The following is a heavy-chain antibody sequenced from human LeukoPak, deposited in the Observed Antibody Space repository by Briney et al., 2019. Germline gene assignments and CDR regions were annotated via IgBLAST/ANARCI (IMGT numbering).Heavy chain of an antibody. CDR3: ARDPPREGIEY. V-gene: IGHV3-74*01. J-gene: IGHJ4*02. CDR2: INVDGSST. CDR1: GFTFKHYW. Sequence: GGSLRLSCAASGFTFKHYWMHWVCQAPGKGLVWVSHINVDGSSTTYADSVKGRFTISRDNGMNTLYLQMNNLRVDDTAVYYCARDPPREGIEYWGQGTLVTVSS.